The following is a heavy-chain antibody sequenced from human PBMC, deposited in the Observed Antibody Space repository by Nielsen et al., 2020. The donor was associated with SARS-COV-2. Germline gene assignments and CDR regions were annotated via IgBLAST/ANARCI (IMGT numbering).Heavy chain of an antibody. D-gene: IGHD3-10*01. CDR2: IYYSGST. Sequence: WIRQPPGKGLEWIGSIYYSGSTYYNPSLKSRVTISVDTSKNQLSLKLSSVTAADTAVYYCARRSYYGSGSYGTFDYWGQGTLVTVSS. J-gene: IGHJ4*02. CDR3: ARRSYYGSGSYGTFDY. V-gene: IGHV4-39*01.